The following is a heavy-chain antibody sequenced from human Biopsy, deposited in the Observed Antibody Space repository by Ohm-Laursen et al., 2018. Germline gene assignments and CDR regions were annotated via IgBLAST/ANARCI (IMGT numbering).Heavy chain of an antibody. D-gene: IGHD3-3*01. V-gene: IGHV4-59*01. Sequence: SETLSLTCSVSAGSIISYSWTWIRQPPGKGLEWIGHVYNGGITNYNPSLKSRVTISKDTSKNQFSLQVNSVTAADTAVYYCARTPRDSFWSGSYKRGLWFDPWGQGTLVIVSS. CDR3: ARTPRDSFWSGSYKRGLWFDP. CDR2: VYNGGIT. CDR1: AGSIISYS. J-gene: IGHJ5*02.